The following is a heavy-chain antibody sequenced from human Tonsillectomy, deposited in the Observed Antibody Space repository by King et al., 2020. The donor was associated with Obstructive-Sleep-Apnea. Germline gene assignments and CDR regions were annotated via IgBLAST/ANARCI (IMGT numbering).Heavy chain of an antibody. D-gene: IGHD2-15*01. V-gene: IGHV3-23*04. CDR2: ISGSGGST. CDR3: AKDRYCSGGSCYSTANY. Sequence: VQLVESGGGLVQPGGSLRLSCAASGFTFSSYAMSWVRQAPGKGLEWVSAISGSGGSTYYADSVKGRFTISRDNSKNTLYLQMNSLRAEDTAVYYCAKDRYCSGGSCYSTANYWGQGTLVTVSS. CDR1: GFTFSSYA. J-gene: IGHJ4*02.